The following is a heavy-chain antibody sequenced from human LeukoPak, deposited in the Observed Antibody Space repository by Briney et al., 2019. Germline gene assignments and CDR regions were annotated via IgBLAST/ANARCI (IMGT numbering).Heavy chain of an antibody. Sequence: PGGSLRLSCAASGFTFSSYAMSWVRQAPGKGLEWVSAISGSGGSTYYADSVKGLFTISRDNSKNTLYLQMNSLRAEDTAVYYCAKIGGDGYNSYFDYWGQGTLVTVSS. CDR2: ISGSGGST. D-gene: IGHD5-24*01. J-gene: IGHJ4*02. CDR3: AKIGGDGYNSYFDY. CDR1: GFTFSSYA. V-gene: IGHV3-23*01.